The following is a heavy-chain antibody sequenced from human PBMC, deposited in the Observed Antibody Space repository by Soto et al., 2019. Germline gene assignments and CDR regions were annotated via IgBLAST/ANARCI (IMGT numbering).Heavy chain of an antibody. CDR1: GLTLGDYW. D-gene: IGHD1-26*01. CDR2: IKKDGSEK. Sequence: EVQLVESGGGLVQPGGSLRLSCAASGLTLGDYWMNWVRQAPGKGLEWVANIKKDGSEKNYVDAVKGRFTISRDNAKKSLFPHINSLRAEDTTVYYCAGGGGWESEFWGPGTHVTVSS. V-gene: IGHV3-7*05. J-gene: IGHJ4*02. CDR3: AGGGGWESEF.